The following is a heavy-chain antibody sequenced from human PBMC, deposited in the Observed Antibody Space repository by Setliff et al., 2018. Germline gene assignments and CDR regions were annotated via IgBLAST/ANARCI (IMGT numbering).Heavy chain of an antibody. D-gene: IGHD1-1*01. V-gene: IGHV5-51*01. J-gene: IGHJ1*01. CDR2: IYPGDSDT. CDR3: VRDANDGLQH. Sequence: PGESLKISCKGSGYTFTNYWIGWVRQMPGKGLEWMGLIYPGDSDTRYSPSFQGQVTISADKSISTAYLQWSTLMASDTAIYYCVRDANDGLQHWGQGTLVTVSS. CDR1: GYTFTNYW.